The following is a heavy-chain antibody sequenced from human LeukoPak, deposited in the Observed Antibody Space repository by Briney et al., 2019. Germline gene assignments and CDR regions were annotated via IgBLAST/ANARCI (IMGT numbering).Heavy chain of an antibody. V-gene: IGHV4-34*01. CDR2: INHSGST. CDR1: GGSFSGYY. D-gene: IGHD2-2*01. J-gene: IGHJ6*02. Sequence: SETLSLTCAVYGGSFSGYYWSWIRQPPGKGLEWIGEINHSGSTNYNPSLKSRVTISVDMSKDQFSLKLSSVTAADTAVYYCARGPPAKPGTGYYYGMDVWGLGTTVTASS. CDR3: ARGPPAKPGTGYYYGMDV.